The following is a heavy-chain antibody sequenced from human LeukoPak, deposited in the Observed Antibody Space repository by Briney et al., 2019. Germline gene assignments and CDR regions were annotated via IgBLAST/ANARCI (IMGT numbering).Heavy chain of an antibody. CDR1: GFTFSSYA. J-gene: IGHJ4*02. CDR3: ARGQYYDSGAFDY. D-gene: IGHD3-3*01. Sequence: GGSLRLSCAASGFTFSSYAMSWVRQAPGKGLEWVSAISGSGGSTYYADSVKGRFTISRDNAKNSLYLQMNSLRAEDTAVYYCARGQYYDSGAFDYWGQGTLVTVSS. CDR2: ISGSGGST. V-gene: IGHV3-23*01.